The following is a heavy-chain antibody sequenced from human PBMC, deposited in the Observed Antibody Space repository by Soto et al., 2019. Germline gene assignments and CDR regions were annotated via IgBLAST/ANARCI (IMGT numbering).Heavy chain of an antibody. CDR3: ARDVSGGLDFDY. CDR2: ISYDGSNK. Sequence: QVQLVESGGGVVQPGRSLRLSCAASGFTFSSYAMHWVRQAPGKGLEWVAVISYDGSNKYYADSVKGRFTISRDNSKNTVYLHMNSRRDEDTAVYYCARDVSGGLDFDYWGQGTLVTVSS. CDR1: GFTFSSYA. D-gene: IGHD3-10*01. J-gene: IGHJ4*02. V-gene: IGHV3-30-3*01.